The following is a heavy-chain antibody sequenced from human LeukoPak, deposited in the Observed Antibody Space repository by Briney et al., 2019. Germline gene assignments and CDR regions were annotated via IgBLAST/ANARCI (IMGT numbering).Heavy chain of an antibody. V-gene: IGHV4-30-4*01. J-gene: IGHJ5*02. Sequence: SETLSLTCTVSGGSISSGDYYWSWIRQPPGKGLEWIGYIYYSGSTYYNPSLKSRVTISVDTSKNQFSLKLSSVTAADTAVYYCARERPYYYGSGRGWFDPWGQGTLVTVSS. D-gene: IGHD3-10*01. CDR2: IYYSGST. CDR1: GGSISSGDYY. CDR3: ARERPYYYGSGRGWFDP.